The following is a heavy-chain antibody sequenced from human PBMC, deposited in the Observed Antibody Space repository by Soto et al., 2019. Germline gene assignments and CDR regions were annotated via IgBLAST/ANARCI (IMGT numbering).Heavy chain of an antibody. CDR1: GYTFTSYA. J-gene: IGHJ6*02. V-gene: IGHV1-3*01. Sequence: EASVKVSCKASGYTFTSYAMHWVRQAPGQRLEWMGWINAGNGNTKYSQKFQGRVTITRDTSASTAYMELSSLRSEDTAVYYCARSSYYYYGMDVWGQGTTVTVSS. CDR2: INAGNGNT. CDR3: ARSSYYYYGMDV.